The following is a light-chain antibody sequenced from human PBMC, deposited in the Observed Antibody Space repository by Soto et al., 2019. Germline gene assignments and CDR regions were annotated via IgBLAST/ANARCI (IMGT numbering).Light chain of an antibody. V-gene: IGKV3-11*01. Sequence: EIVLTQSPATLSLSPGERATLSCRASQSVSTYLAWYQQKPGQAPRLLIYDASNRATGIPARFSGSGSGTDFTLTISSLEPDDDAVYYCQQRSNWPRGTFGQGTKLEIK. CDR3: QQRSNWPRGT. CDR1: QSVSTY. CDR2: DAS. J-gene: IGKJ2*02.